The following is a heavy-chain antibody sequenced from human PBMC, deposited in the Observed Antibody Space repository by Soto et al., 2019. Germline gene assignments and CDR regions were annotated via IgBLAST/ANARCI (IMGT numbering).Heavy chain of an antibody. J-gene: IGHJ5*02. V-gene: IGHV1-69*13. CDR3: ARDPKEYSSSSEVWFDP. CDR1: GGTFSSYA. D-gene: IGHD6-6*01. Sequence: GASVKVSCKASGGTFSSYAISWVRQAPGQGLEWMGGIIPIFGTANYAQKFQGRVTITADESTSTAYMELSSLRSEDTAVYYCARDPKEYSSSSEVWFDPWGQGTLVTVSS. CDR2: IIPIFGTA.